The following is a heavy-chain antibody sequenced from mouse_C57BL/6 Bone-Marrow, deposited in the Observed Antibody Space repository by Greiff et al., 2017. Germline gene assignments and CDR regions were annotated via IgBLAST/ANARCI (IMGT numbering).Heavy chain of an antibody. CDR2: ISSGSSTI. CDR3: ARGTTVARHYYAMDY. J-gene: IGHJ4*01. D-gene: IGHD1-1*01. Sequence: EVQGVESGGGLVKPGGSLKLSCAASGFTFSDYGMHWVRQAPEKGLEWVAYISSGSSTIYYADTVKGRFTISRDNAKNTLFLQMTSLRSEDTAMYYCARGTTVARHYYAMDYWGQGTSVTGSS. CDR1: GFTFSDYG. V-gene: IGHV5-17*01.